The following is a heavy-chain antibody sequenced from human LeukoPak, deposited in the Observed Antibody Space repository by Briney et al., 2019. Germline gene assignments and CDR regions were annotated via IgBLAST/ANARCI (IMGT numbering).Heavy chain of an antibody. CDR3: ASRGYYYDSSGYYYYYMDV. D-gene: IGHD3-22*01. V-gene: IGHV3-21*01. Sequence: SGGSLRLSCAASGFTFSSYSMNWVRQAPGKWLEWVSSISSSSSYIYYADSVKGRFTISRDNAKNSLYLQMNSLRAEDTAVYYCASRGYYYDSSGYYYYYMDVWGKGTTVTVSS. J-gene: IGHJ6*03. CDR2: ISSSSSYI. CDR1: GFTFSSYS.